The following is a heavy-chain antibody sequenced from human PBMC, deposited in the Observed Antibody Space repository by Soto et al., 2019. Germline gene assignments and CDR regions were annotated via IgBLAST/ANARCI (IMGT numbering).Heavy chain of an antibody. CDR1: GGSISTSSSY. CDR2: IYYSGNT. J-gene: IGHJ4*02. V-gene: IGHV4-39*07. D-gene: IGHD3-22*01. Sequence: SETLSLTCTVSGGSISTSSSYWGWIRQPPGKGLEWIGSIYYSGNTYYNPSLKSRVTISVDTSKNQFSLKLSSVTAADTAVYYCARGPSPRLPYYYDSSGYVAPDYWGQGTLVT. CDR3: ARGPSPRLPYYYDSSGYVAPDY.